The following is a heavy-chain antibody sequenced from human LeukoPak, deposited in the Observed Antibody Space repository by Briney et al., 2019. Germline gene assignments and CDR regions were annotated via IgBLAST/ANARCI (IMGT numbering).Heavy chain of an antibody. CDR2: INPNSGGT. CDR3: ARVSSGYYVDY. Sequence: GASVKVSCKASGYTFSGYYIHWVRQAPGQGLEWMGWINPNSGGTNYAQKFQGRVTMTRDTSISTAYMELSRLRSDDTAVYYCARVSSGYYVDYWGQGALVTVSS. D-gene: IGHD3-22*01. CDR1: GYTFSGYY. V-gene: IGHV1-2*02. J-gene: IGHJ4*02.